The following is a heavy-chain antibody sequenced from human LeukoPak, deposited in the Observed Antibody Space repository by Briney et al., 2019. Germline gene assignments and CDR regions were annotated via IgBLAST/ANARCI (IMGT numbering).Heavy chain of an antibody. Sequence: GGSLRLSCAASGFTFSSYWMSWVRQAPGKGLEWVANIKQDGSEKYYVDSVKGRFTVSRDNAKNSLYLQMNSLRAEDTAMYYCARGVAEYYYGSGRAFDIWGQGTMVTVSS. V-gene: IGHV3-7*01. D-gene: IGHD3-10*01. J-gene: IGHJ3*02. CDR3: ARGVAEYYYGSGRAFDI. CDR1: GFTFSSYW. CDR2: IKQDGSEK.